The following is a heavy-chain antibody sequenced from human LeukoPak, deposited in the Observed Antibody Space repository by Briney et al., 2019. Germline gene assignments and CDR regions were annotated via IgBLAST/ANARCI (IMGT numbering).Heavy chain of an antibody. J-gene: IGHJ4*02. CDR3: ARGSEAAAGAFDY. D-gene: IGHD6-13*01. CDR1: GFTFGSYG. V-gene: IGHV3-33*01. Sequence: GGSLRLSCAASGFTFGSYGMHWVRQAPGKGLEWVAIVWYDGNNKYYADSVKGRFTVSRDNSKDTASLQLNSLRAEDTAVYYCARGSEAAAGAFDYWGQGALVTVPS. CDR2: VWYDGNNK.